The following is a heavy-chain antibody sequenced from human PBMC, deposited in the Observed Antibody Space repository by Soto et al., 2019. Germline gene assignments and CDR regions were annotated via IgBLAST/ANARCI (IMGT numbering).Heavy chain of an antibody. CDR2: IYPGDSDT. J-gene: IGHJ6*02. CDR1: GYTFTSYW. V-gene: IGHV5-51*01. CDR3: AASIFYYGMDV. Sequence: GESLKISCKGSGYTFTSYWIGWVRQMPGKGLEWMGIIYPGDSDTKYNPSFQGQVTISADKSITTTYLQWSSLKASDTAIYYCAASIFYYGMDVWGQGTTVTVSS.